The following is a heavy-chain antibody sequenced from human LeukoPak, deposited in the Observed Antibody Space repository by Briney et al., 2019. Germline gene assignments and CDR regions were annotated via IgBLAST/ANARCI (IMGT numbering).Heavy chain of an antibody. CDR3: AKDLSAGLLWFGEFQF. J-gene: IGHJ4*02. CDR2: ISSTSSTI. Sequence: GGSLRLSCAASGFTYSSYSMNWVRQAPGKGLEWVSYISSTSSTIYYADSVKGRFTISRDNAKNSLYLQMNRLRAEDTAVYYCAKDLSAGLLWFGEFQFWGQGTLVTVSS. V-gene: IGHV3-48*01. D-gene: IGHD3-10*01. CDR1: GFTYSSYS.